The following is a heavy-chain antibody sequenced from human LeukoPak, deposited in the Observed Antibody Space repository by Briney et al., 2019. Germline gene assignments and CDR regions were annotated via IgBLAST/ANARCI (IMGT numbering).Heavy chain of an antibody. CDR3: ARLLGYYFDY. Sequence: SSETLSLTCTVSGGSISSYYGGWIRQPPGKGLEWIGSIYHSGSTYYNPSLKSRVTISVDTSKNQFSLKLSSVTAADTAVYYCARLLGYYFDYWGQGTLVTVSS. J-gene: IGHJ4*02. CDR1: GGSISSYY. D-gene: IGHD1-26*01. V-gene: IGHV4-38-2*02. CDR2: IYHSGST.